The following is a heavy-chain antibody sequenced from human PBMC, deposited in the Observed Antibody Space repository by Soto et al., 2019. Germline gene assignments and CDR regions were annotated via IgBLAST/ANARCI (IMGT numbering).Heavy chain of an antibody. CDR1: GFTFSVFG. Sequence: QVHLVESGGGVVQPGGSLRLSCAASGFTFSVFGMHGVRQAPGKGPEWVAVISHEGNSKHYADSVKGRFTISRDNAKNTLSMLMDSLRPEDTALYYCAKTITLSPSDDSRGRGALIDHWGQGTLVTVSS. CDR2: ISHEGNSK. D-gene: IGHD6-19*01. CDR3: AKTITLSPSDDSRGRGALIDH. V-gene: IGHV3-30*18. J-gene: IGHJ4*02.